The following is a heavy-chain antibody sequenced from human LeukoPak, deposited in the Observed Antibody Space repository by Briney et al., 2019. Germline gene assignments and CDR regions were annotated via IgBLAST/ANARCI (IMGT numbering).Heavy chain of an antibody. CDR1: GFTFSSYA. CDR3: AKTPKSYCGGDCQFDY. CDR2: ISGSGGST. Sequence: PGGSLRLSCAASGFTFSSYAMSWVRQAPGKGLEWVSAISGSGGSTYYADSVKGRFTISRDNSKNTLYLRMNSLRAEDTAVYYCAKTPKSYCGGDCQFDYWGQGTLVTVSS. D-gene: IGHD2-21*02. J-gene: IGHJ4*02. V-gene: IGHV3-23*01.